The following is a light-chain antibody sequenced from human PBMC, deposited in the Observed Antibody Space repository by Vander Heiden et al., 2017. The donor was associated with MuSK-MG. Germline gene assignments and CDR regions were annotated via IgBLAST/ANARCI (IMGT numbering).Light chain of an antibody. V-gene: IGKV4-1*01. CDR2: WAS. CDR3: QQDVYNHPLT. CDR1: QSVLYNSNNY. J-gene: IGKJ4*01. Sequence: DIVMTQSPDTLALSLGERATINCRSSQSVLYNSNNYLAWYQQKPGRPPRLLIYWASAREAGVPDRFTGSGYGTDFTLTISNRQADDVAVYYCQQDVYNHPLTFGGGTKVEIK.